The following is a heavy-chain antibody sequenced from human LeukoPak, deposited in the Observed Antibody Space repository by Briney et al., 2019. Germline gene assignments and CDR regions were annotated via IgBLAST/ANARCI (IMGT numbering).Heavy chain of an antibody. V-gene: IGHV4-59*08. CDR1: GGSISSYY. J-gene: IGHJ4*02. CDR2: IYYSGST. Sequence: SETLSLTCTVSGGSISSYYWSWIRQPPGKGLEWIGYIYYSGSTNYNPSLKSRVTISVDMSKNQFSLKLSSVTAADTAVYYCARHAPSGGFDYWGQGTLVTVSS. CDR3: ARHAPSGGFDY. D-gene: IGHD2-15*01.